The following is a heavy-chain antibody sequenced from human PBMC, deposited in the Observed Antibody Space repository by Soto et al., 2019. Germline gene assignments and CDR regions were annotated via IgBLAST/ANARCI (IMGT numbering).Heavy chain of an antibody. CDR2: ISAYNGNT. D-gene: IGHD2-21*02. CDR3: AREREPHCGGDCYSDY. J-gene: IGHJ4*02. CDR1: GYTFTSYG. Sequence: QVQLVQSGAEVKKPGASVKVSCKASGYTFTSYGISWVRQAPGQGLEWMGWISAYNGNTNYAQKLQGRGTMTTDTSTSTVYMELRSLRSDDTAVYYCAREREPHCGGDCYSDYWGQGTLVTVSS. V-gene: IGHV1-18*01.